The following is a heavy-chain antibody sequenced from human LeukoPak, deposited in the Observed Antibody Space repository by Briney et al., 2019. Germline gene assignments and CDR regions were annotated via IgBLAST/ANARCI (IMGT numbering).Heavy chain of an antibody. V-gene: IGHV4-30-4*08. CDR1: GGSISSGGHY. CDR2: IYYSGST. J-gene: IGHJ1*01. D-gene: IGHD6-6*01. CDR3: ARVTGSSSQEYFQH. Sequence: SQTLSLTCTVSGGSISSGGHYWSWIRQPPGKGLEWIGYIYYSGSTNYNPSLKSRVTISVDTSKNQFSLKLSSVTAADTAVYYCARVTGSSSQEYFQHWGQGTLVTVSS.